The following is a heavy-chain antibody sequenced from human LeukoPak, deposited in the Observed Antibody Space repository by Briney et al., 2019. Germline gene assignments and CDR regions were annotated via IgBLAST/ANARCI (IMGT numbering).Heavy chain of an antibody. CDR3: ARPDYCSGGSCYTPGAFDI. D-gene: IGHD2-15*01. CDR1: GGSISSYY. CDR2: IFYTGST. V-gene: IGHV4-59*08. J-gene: IGHJ3*02. Sequence: SETLSLTCTVSGGSISSYYWSWIRQPPGKRLEWIGCIFYTGSTNYNPSLKSRVTISVDTSKNQFSLKLSSVTAADTAVYYCARPDYCSGGSCYTPGAFDIWGQGTMVTVSS.